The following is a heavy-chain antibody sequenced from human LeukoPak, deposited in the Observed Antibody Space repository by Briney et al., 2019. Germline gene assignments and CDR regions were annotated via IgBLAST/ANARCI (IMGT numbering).Heavy chain of an antibody. CDR2: INPKSGVT. D-gene: IGHD2-2*01. Sequence: SVKVSCKASGYTFTDYYMHWVRQAPGQGLEWMGWINPKSGVTNYAQKFQGRVIITRDTSISTAYMELSRLRSDDTAVYYCARDHARSEPWGQGTLVTVSS. CDR3: ARDHARSEP. J-gene: IGHJ5*02. CDR1: GYTFTDYY. V-gene: IGHV1-2*02.